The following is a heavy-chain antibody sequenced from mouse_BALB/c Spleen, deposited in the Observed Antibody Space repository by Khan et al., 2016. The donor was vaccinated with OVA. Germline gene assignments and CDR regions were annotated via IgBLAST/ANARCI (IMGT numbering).Heavy chain of an antibody. CDR1: GFSFSSYS. V-gene: IGHV5-6-4*01. CDR2: ISSGGSYT. CDR3: TRHRGYYGSKPYFDY. J-gene: IGHJ2*01. D-gene: IGHD1-1*01. Sequence: EVMLVESGGGLVRPGGSLKLSCAASGFSFSSYSMSWVLQTPDKSLELVATISSGGSYTYYPDSVKGRFTIFIDHAMNTLYLQMSSRKSEDTAMYYCTRHRGYYGSKPYFDYWGQGTTLTVSS.